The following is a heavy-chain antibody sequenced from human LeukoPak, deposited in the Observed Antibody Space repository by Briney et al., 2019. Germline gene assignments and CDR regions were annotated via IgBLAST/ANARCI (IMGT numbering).Heavy chain of an antibody. CDR2: IYTSGST. D-gene: IGHD2-21*01. Sequence: PSETLSLTCTVSGGSISSGSYYWSWIRQPAGKGLEWIGRIYTSGSTNYNPSLKSRVTISVDTSKNQFSLKLSSVTAADTAVYYCAGSAYCGGDCYSLPPGYWGQGTLVTVSS. J-gene: IGHJ4*02. CDR1: GGSISSGSYY. V-gene: IGHV4-61*02. CDR3: AGSAYCGGDCYSLPPGY.